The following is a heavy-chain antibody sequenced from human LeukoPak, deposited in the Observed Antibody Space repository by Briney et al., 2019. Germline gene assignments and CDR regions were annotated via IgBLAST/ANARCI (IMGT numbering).Heavy chain of an antibody. CDR3: ATRYCTIAACRASSHHCFDD. CDR1: EFTFSNFW. CDR2: IKQDGSEK. V-gene: IGHV3-7*01. Sequence: GGSLRLSCSASEFTFSNFWMSWVRQAPGKGPEWVANIKQDGSEKYYVDSVKGRFTISRDNAETSLYLQMNSLRAEDTAVYYCATRYCTIAACRASSHHCFDDWGKGTTVIVSS. J-gene: IGHJ6*04. D-gene: IGHD2-8*01.